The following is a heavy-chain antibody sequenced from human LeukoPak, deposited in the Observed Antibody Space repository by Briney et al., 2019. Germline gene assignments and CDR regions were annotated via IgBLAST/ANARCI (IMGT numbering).Heavy chain of an antibody. CDR2: IIPVLGTA. CDR3: ARIPFREHSTSWNNWFDP. J-gene: IGHJ5*02. V-gene: IGHV1-69*05. D-gene: IGHD6-13*01. Sequence: GASVKVSCKASGGTFSSFAISWVRQAPGQGLAWMGGIIPVLGTAKNAQKFQGRVTITTDESTRTAYMELSSLRSEDTAVYYCARIPFREHSTSWNNWFDPWGQGTLVTVSS. CDR1: GGTFSSFA.